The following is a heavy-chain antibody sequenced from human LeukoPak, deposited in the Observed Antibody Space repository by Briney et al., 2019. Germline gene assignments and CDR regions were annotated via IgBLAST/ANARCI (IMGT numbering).Heavy chain of an antibody. D-gene: IGHD1-1*01. CDR2: INPNSGGT. CDR3: ARGDNWNGHDAFDI. CDR1: GYTFTGYY. J-gene: IGHJ3*02. V-gene: IGHV1-2*06. Sequence: ASVKVSCKASGYTFTGYYMHWVRQAPGQGLEWMGRINPNSGGTNYAQKFQGRVTMTRDTSISTAYMELSRLRSDDTAVYYCARGDNWNGHDAFDIWGQGTMVTVSS.